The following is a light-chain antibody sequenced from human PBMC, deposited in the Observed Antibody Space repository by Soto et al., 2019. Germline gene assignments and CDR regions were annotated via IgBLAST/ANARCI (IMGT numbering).Light chain of an antibody. CDR2: DVS. Sequence: QSALTQPASVSGSPGQSITISCTGPGSDVGGYKYVSWYQQLPGKAPKLMIYDVSYRPSGVSDRFSGSKSGNTASLIISGLQAEDEADYYCSSYASSSPFVFGTGTKVTVL. CDR3: SSYASSSPFV. V-gene: IGLV2-14*01. J-gene: IGLJ1*01. CDR1: GSDVGGYKY.